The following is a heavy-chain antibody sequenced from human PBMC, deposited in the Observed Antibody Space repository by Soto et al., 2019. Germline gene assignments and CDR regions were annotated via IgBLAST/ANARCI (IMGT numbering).Heavy chain of an antibody. Sequence: QVQLMQSGAEVKQPGASVKVSCKASGYTFTNYYMHWVRQVPGQGLEWMGIINPSGSGPAHAQNSRGRLTPTSETSTTTRYMELNSLRSEDTALYFCARSDTGGAAAVDVWGQGTMVTVSS. D-gene: IGHD3-16*01. V-gene: IGHV1-46*03. CDR2: INPSGSGP. CDR3: ARSDTGGAAAVDV. J-gene: IGHJ3*01. CDR1: GYTFTNYY.